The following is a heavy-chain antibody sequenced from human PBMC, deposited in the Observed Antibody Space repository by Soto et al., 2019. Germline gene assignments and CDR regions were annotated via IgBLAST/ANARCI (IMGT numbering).Heavy chain of an antibody. D-gene: IGHD3-22*01. CDR2: IKQDGSEK. V-gene: IGHV3-7*01. Sequence: GGYLRLSSGSSGVTFIGYGMSWVRQAQGKGLEWVANIKQDGSEKYYVDSVKGRFTISRDNAKNSLYLQMNSLRAEDTAVYYCARDPFGYYDSSGYDYWGQGTLVTVSS. J-gene: IGHJ4*02. CDR1: GVTFIGYG. CDR3: ARDPFGYYDSSGYDY.